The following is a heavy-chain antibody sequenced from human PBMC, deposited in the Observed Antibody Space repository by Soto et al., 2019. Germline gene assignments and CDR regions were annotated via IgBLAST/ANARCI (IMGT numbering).Heavy chain of an antibody. J-gene: IGHJ6*02. CDR2: VHDSWGP. CDR1: GGSISSYY. D-gene: IGHD3-10*01. V-gene: IGHV4-59*08. Sequence: SETLSLTCTVSGGSISSYYCSWIRQTPGKGLEWMGYVHDSWGPNYNPSLKSRGAISLATSTSQFSLTLTSVTATDTAVYYCARQGFGALNGPVDVWAQGTTVTVS. CDR3: ARQGFGALNGPVDV.